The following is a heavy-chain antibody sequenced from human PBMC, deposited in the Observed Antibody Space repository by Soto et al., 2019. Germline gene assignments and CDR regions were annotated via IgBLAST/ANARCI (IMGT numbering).Heavy chain of an antibody. D-gene: IGHD2-2*01. J-gene: IGHJ6*03. CDR3: ARDVFQGPAATYYMDV. CDR2: IYHSGST. CDR1: SGSISSSNW. V-gene: IGHV4-4*02. Sequence: QVQLQESGPGLVKPSGTLSLTCAVSSGSISSSNWWSWVRQPPGKGLEWIGEIYHSGSTNYNPSLKSRVTISVDKSKNQISLKLSSVTAADTAVYYCARDVFQGPAATYYMDVWGKGTTVTVSS.